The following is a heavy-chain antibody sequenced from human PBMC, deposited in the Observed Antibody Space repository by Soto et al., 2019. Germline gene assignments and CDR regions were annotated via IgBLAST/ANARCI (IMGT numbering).Heavy chain of an antibody. Sequence: SETVSPTCAVFCGSISNSTWWTGVRQPPGKGLDWIGEIFHSGSTNYNSSLMGRVTISVDKANNQFSLKLSSVTAADTAVYYCAHRPIVGAAIWGQGTLVTVSS. CDR2: IFHSGST. CDR1: CGSISNSTW. J-gene: IGHJ4*02. D-gene: IGHD1-26*01. CDR3: AHRPIVGAAI. V-gene: IGHV4-4*02.